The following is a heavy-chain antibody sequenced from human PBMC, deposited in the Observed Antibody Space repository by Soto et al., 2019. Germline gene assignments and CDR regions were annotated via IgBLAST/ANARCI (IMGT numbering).Heavy chain of an antibody. D-gene: IGHD4-17*01. V-gene: IGHV3-9*01. J-gene: IGHJ4*02. CDR3: AKGVGYYGDYALDDY. CDR2: ISWNSGSI. Sequence: DVQLVESGGGLVQPGRSLRLSCAASGFTFDDYAMHWVRQAPGKGLEWVSGISWNSGSIGYADSVKGRFTISRDNAKNSLYLQMNSLRAEDTALYYCAKGVGYYGDYALDDYWGQGTLVTVSS. CDR1: GFTFDDYA.